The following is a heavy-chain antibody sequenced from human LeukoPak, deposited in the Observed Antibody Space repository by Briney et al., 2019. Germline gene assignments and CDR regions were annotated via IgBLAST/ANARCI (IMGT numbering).Heavy chain of an antibody. D-gene: IGHD2-15*01. J-gene: IGHJ5*02. CDR2: IKHDGSEK. Sequence: GGSLRLSCAASGFTFGIHWMSWVRQAPGKGLEWVANIKHDGSEKYYVGSVKGRFTISRDNAKNSLYLQMNSLRAEGTAVYYCARDRYFSGAWGQGTLVSVSS. CDR3: ARDRYFSGA. V-gene: IGHV3-7*01. CDR1: GFTFGIHW.